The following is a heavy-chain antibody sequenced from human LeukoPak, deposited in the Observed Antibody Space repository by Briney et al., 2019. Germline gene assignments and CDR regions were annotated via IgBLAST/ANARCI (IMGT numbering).Heavy chain of an antibody. CDR3: ASGSYYAYFDY. J-gene: IGHJ4*02. D-gene: IGHD3-10*01. CDR1: GGFISSYY. CDR2: IYTGGST. V-gene: IGHV4-4*07. Sequence: SETLSLTCTVSGGFISSYYWSWIRQPAAKGLEWIWRIYTGGSTKYNPSLKSRVTMSVDTSKNQFSLKLSSVTAADTAVYFCASGSYYAYFDYWGQGTLVTVSS.